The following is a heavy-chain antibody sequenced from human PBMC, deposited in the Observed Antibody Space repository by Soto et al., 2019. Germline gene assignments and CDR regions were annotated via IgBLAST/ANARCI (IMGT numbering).Heavy chain of an antibody. J-gene: IGHJ4*02. CDR1: GFTFNDYR. V-gene: IGHV3-74*01. Sequence: EVQLVESGGGLVQPGGSLRLSCVVSGFTFNDYRMHWVRQAPGKGLVWVSNINRDVSVIHYVDSVKGRFTISRDNARNTLYLQMNNLRAEDTAVYYCTRFPSFDYWGQGTLVSVSS. CDR2: INRDVSVI. CDR3: TRFPSFDY.